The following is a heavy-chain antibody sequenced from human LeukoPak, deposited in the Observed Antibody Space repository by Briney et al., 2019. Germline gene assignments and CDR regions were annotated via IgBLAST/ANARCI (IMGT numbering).Heavy chain of an antibody. Sequence: GGSLRLSCAASGFTFSGYWMHWVRHVPGKGLVWVSRINDDGRYIVYADSVKGRFTLSRDNAKNSLYLQMNSLRAEDTAVYYCAREWNYGPRGNNWFDPWGQGTLVTVSS. J-gene: IGHJ5*02. CDR3: AREWNYGPRGNNWFDP. D-gene: IGHD1-7*01. CDR1: GFTFSGYW. CDR2: INDDGRYI. V-gene: IGHV3-74*01.